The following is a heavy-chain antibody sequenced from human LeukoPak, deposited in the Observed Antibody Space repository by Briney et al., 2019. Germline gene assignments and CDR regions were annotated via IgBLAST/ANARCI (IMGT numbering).Heavy chain of an antibody. J-gene: IGHJ4*02. CDR3: TREGITAGADY. D-gene: IGHD6-13*01. V-gene: IGHV3-7*01. CDR2: IKQDGSEH. Sequence: GGSLRLSCAASGFTFSNYWMSWVRQAPGQGLEWVANIKQDGSEHYYVDSVKGRFTISRDNAKNSLYLQMNSLRADDTAVYYWTREGITAGADYWGQGTLVTVSS. CDR1: GFTFSNYW.